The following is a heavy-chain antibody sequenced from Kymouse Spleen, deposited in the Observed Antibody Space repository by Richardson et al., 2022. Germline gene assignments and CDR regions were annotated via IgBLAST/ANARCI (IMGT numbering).Heavy chain of an antibody. Sequence: QVQLQQWGAGLLKPSETLSLTCAVYGGSFSGYYWSWIRQPPGKGLEWIGEINHSGSTNYNPSLKSRVTISVDTSKNQFSLKLSSVTAADTAVYYCARGSSSSGKDYWGQGTLVTVSS. CDR2: INHSGST. CDR3: ARGSSSSGKDY. CDR1: GGSFSGYY. J-gene: IGHJ4*02. V-gene: IGHV4-34*01. D-gene: IGHD6-6*01.